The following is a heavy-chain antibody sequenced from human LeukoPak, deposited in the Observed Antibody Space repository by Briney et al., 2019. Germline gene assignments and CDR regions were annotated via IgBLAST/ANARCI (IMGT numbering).Heavy chain of an antibody. J-gene: IGHJ6*03. CDR2: INYSGTT. Sequence: SETLSLTCSVSGDSFSSSSYYWGWIRQPPGKGLEWIGSINYSGTTYYNPSLKSRVTISVDTSKNQFSLKLSSVTAADTAVYYCARERGDYPNPYYYYMDVWGKGTTVTVSS. CDR3: ARERGDYPNPYYYYMDV. CDR1: GDSFSSSSYY. D-gene: IGHD4-17*01. V-gene: IGHV4-39*07.